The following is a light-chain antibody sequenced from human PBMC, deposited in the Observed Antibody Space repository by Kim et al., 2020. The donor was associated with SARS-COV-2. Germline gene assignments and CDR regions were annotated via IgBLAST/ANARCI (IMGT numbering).Light chain of an antibody. CDR1: QSVSSY. Sequence: EIVLTQSPATLSLSPAERATLSCRASQSVSSYLAWYQQKPGQAPRLLIYDASNRATGIPARFSGSGSGTDFTLTISSLEPEDFAVYYCQQRSNWPTFGGGTKVDIK. CDR2: DAS. V-gene: IGKV3-11*01. CDR3: QQRSNWPT. J-gene: IGKJ4*01.